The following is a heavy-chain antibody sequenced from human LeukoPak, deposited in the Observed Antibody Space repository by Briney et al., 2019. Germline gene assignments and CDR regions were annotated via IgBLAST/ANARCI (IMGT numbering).Heavy chain of an antibody. Sequence: GGSLRVSCAASGFTFSSYEMNWVRQAPGKGLEWVSYISSSGSTIYYADSVKGRFTISRDNAKNSLYLQMTSLRADDTAVYYCSRVMAGSSFTVDYSGQGKLVTVSS. CDR2: ISSSGSTI. J-gene: IGHJ4*02. V-gene: IGHV3-48*03. D-gene: IGHD6-6*01. CDR1: GFTFSSYE. CDR3: SRVMAGSSFTVDY.